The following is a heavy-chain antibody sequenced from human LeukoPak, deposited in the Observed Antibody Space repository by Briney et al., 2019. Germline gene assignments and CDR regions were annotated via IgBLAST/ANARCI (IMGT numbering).Heavy chain of an antibody. Sequence: SETLSLTCTVSGGSVSSGSYYWGWIRQPPGKGLEWIGNIYYSGSTYYNPSPKSRVTISVETSKNQSSLKLSSVTAADTAVYYCARDGRFPPEVLPRYFDYWGQGTLVTVSS. V-gene: IGHV4-39*07. CDR2: IYYSGST. J-gene: IGHJ4*02. D-gene: IGHD1-26*01. CDR3: ARDGRFPPEVLPRYFDY. CDR1: GGSVSSGSYY.